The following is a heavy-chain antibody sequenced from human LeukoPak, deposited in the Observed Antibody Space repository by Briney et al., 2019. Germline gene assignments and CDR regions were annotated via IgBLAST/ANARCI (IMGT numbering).Heavy chain of an antibody. J-gene: IGHJ4*02. Sequence: SETLSLTCAVYGGSFSGYYWTWIRQPPGKGLEWIAQINHSGSTNYNPSLKSRVTISADTSKNQFSLKMNSVTAADTAVYYCARAPETVAIDYWGQGNLVTVSS. D-gene: IGHD5-12*01. CDR2: INHSGST. V-gene: IGHV4-34*01. CDR3: ARAPETVAIDY. CDR1: GGSFSGYY.